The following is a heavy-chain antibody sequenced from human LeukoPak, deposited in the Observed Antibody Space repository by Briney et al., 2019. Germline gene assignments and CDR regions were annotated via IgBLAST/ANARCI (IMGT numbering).Heavy chain of an antibody. J-gene: IGHJ4*02. CDR3: AKGDVN. V-gene: IGHV3-48*01. CDR1: GFIFGRDS. Sequence: GGSLTLSCTASGFIFGRDSMNWVRQAPGRGLEWISYISRGSDIRCYADSVRGRFHISRDNARNSLYLQMNSLRAEDTAVYYCAKGDVNWGQGTLVTVSS. CDR2: ISRGSDIR.